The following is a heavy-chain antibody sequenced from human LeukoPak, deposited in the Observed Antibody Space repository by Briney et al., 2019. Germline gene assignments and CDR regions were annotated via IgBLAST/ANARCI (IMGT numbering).Heavy chain of an antibody. Sequence: GGSLRLSCAAPGFTFSSYSMNWVRQAPGKGLEWVSSISSSSSYIYYADSVKGRFTISRDNAKNSLYLQMNSLRAEDTAVYYCAREGYYDFWSGYYPFDYWGQGTLVTVSS. CDR1: GFTFSSYS. J-gene: IGHJ4*02. CDR3: AREGYYDFWSGYYPFDY. CDR2: ISSSSSYI. V-gene: IGHV3-21*01. D-gene: IGHD3-3*01.